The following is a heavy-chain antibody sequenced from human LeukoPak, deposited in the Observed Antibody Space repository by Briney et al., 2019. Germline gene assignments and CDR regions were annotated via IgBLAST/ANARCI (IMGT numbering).Heavy chain of an antibody. CDR1: GGTFSSYA. CDR3: ARTIGYYYGSGSYFDYYYYYMDV. D-gene: IGHD3-10*01. J-gene: IGHJ6*03. V-gene: IGHV1-69*13. CDR2: IIPIFGTA. Sequence: ASVKVSCKASGGTFSSYAISWVRQAPGQGLEWMGGIIPIFGTANYAQKFQGRVTITADESTSTAYMELSSLRSEDTAVYYCARTIGYYYGSGSYFDYYYYYMDVWGKGTTVTISS.